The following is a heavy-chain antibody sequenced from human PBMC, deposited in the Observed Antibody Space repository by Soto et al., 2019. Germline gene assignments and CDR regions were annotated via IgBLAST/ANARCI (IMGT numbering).Heavy chain of an antibody. D-gene: IGHD6-19*01. J-gene: IGHJ4*02. CDR2: ITDSSSSI. CDR3: ARISSGWYFDY. V-gene: IGHV3-21*01. CDR1: GFTFSSYN. Sequence: GGSLRLSCEASGFTFSSYNMNWVRQAPGKGLEWVSSITDSSSSIYYADSVKGRFTISRDNAKNSLSLQMNSLRAEDTAVYYCARISSGWYFDYWGLGTLVTVSS.